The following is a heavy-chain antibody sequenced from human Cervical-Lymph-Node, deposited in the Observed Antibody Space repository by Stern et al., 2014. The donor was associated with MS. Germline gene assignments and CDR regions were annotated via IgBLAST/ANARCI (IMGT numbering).Heavy chain of an antibody. V-gene: IGHV2-5*02. D-gene: IGHD6-13*01. CDR2: IYWDDDK. CDR3: AHRGPIGSSWYGVEAFDI. CDR1: GFSLSTSGVG. Sequence: QVTLKESGPTLVKPTQTLTLTCTFSGFSLSTSGVGVGWIRQPPGKALAWLALIYWDDDKRYSPSLKSRLTITKDTSKNQVVLTMTNMDPVDTATYYCAHRGPIGSSWYGVEAFDIWGQGTMVTVSS. J-gene: IGHJ3*02.